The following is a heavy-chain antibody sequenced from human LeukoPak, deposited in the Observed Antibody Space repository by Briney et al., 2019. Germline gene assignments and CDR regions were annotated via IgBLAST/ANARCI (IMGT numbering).Heavy chain of an antibody. CDR1: GGSITNYY. Sequence: PSETLSLTCTVSGGSITNYYWNWIRQAPGKGLEWIGYIFYNGNSNYNPSLSRRVTLSVDTSKNPLSLRLISVTAADTAVYYCASGVRHQPGTFGGTFDPWGQGTPVTVSS. CDR2: IFYNGNS. CDR3: ASGVRHQPGTFGGTFDP. D-gene: IGHD1/OR15-1a*01. J-gene: IGHJ5*02. V-gene: IGHV4-59*01.